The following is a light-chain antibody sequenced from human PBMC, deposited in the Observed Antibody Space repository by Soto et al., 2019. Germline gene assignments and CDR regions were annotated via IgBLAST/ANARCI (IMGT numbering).Light chain of an antibody. CDR3: QHYGTSPIT. CDR2: GAS. Sequence: EIVLTQSPGTLSLSPGQGATLSCRASQTVSSSYLAWYKQKPGQAPRLLIYGASSRATGIPDRFSGSGSGTDFTLTISRREPEDFAVYYCQHYGTSPITFGQGTRLEIK. V-gene: IGKV3-20*01. J-gene: IGKJ5*01. CDR1: QTVSSSY.